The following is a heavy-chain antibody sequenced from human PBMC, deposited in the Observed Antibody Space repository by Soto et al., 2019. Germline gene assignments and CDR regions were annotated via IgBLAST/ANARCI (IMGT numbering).Heavy chain of an antibody. CDR2: IYYSGST. CDR1: GASISSGIYY. J-gene: IGHJ5*02. V-gene: IGHV4-31*03. D-gene: IGHD2-15*01. CDR3: ARGVVVLANRLDP. Sequence: SETLSLTCTVSGASISSGIYYWSWIRQHPGKGLEWIGYIYYSGSTYYNPSLKSRVTISVDTSKNQFSLKLSSVTAADTAVYYCARGVVVLANRLDPWGQGTLVTVSS.